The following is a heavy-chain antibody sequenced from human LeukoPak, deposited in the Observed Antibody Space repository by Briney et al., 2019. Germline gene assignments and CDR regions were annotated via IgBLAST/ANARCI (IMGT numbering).Heavy chain of an antibody. Sequence: SETLSLICAVYGGSFSGYYWSWIRQPPGKGLEWIGEINHSGSTNYNPSLKSRVTISVDTSKNQFSLKLSSVTAADTAVYYCARGHRGLIDAFDIWGQGTMVTVSS. CDR1: GGSFSGYY. CDR2: INHSGST. J-gene: IGHJ3*02. V-gene: IGHV4-34*01. D-gene: IGHD6-19*01. CDR3: ARGHRGLIDAFDI.